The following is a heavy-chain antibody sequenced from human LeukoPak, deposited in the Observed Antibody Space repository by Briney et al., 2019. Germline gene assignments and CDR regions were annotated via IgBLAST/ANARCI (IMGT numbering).Heavy chain of an antibody. Sequence: GGSLRLSCTASGFSFGDYVMSWVRQAPGKGLEWVGFIRSKAYGGTTEYAASVKGRFTISRDDSKSIAYLQMNSLKTEDTAVYYCTREAAGGDYYDSSGYGTSYWGQGTLVTVSS. V-gene: IGHV3-49*04. CDR1: GFSFGDYV. D-gene: IGHD3-22*01. CDR2: IRSKAYGGTT. J-gene: IGHJ4*02. CDR3: TREAAGGDYYDSSGYGTSY.